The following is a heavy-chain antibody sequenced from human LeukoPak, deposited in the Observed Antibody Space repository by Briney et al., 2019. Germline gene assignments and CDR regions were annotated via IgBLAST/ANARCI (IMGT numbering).Heavy chain of an antibody. V-gene: IGHV4-61*02. Sequence: SETMSLTCTVSGGSISSDNFFWNWIRQPAGKGLEWIGRIYSSGNTDYNPSLKTRVTLSIDTSKNQFSLKLSSVTAADTAVYYCATYYDKYNAAHGLDIWGQGTMVTASS. CDR3: ATYYDKYNAAHGLDI. J-gene: IGHJ3*02. D-gene: IGHD3-22*01. CDR1: GGSISSDNFF. CDR2: IYSSGNT.